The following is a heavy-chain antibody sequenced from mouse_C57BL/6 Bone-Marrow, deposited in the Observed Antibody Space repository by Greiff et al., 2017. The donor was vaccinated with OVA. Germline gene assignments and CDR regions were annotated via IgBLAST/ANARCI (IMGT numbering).Heavy chain of an antibody. V-gene: IGHV1-82*01. D-gene: IGHD2-3*01. CDR2: IYPGDGDT. J-gene: IGHJ3*01. CDR1: GYAFSSSW. CDR3: VYDGYFPFAY. Sequence: QVQLQQSGPELVEPGASVKISCKASGYAFSSSWMNWVKQRPGKGLEWIGRIYPGDGDTNYNGKFKGKATLTADKSSSTAYMQLSSLTSEDSAVYFCVYDGYFPFAYWGQGTLVTVSA.